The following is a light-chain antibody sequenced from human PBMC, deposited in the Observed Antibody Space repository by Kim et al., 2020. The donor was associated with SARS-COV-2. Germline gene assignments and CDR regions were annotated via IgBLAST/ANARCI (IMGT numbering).Light chain of an antibody. J-gene: IGKJ2*01. CDR1: QTVNNNY. Sequence: EIVLTQSPGTLSLSPGERVTLSCRASQTVNNNYLAWYQQRPGQSPRLFIYDASYRATGIPDRFSGAGSGTDFTLAIGSLEPEDFAVYFCQKYDTAPFTFGQGTKLEI. CDR2: DAS. CDR3: QKYDTAPFT. V-gene: IGKV3-20*01.